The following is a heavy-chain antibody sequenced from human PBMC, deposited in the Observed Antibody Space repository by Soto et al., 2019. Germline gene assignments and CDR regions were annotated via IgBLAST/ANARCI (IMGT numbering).Heavy chain of an antibody. V-gene: IGHV1-69*13. CDR2: IIPIFGTA. Sequence: ASVKVSCKASGGTFSSYAISWVRQAPGQGLEWMGGIIPIFGTANYAQKFQGRVTVTADESTSTAYMELSSLRSEDTAVYYCAREIVVVPAAIGNWFDPWGQGTLVTVSS. CDR3: AREIVVVPAAIGNWFDP. J-gene: IGHJ5*02. D-gene: IGHD2-2*02. CDR1: GGTFSSYA.